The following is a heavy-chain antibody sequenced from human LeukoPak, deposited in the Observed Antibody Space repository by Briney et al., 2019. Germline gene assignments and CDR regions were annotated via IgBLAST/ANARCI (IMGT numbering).Heavy chain of an antibody. V-gene: IGHV1-69*13. D-gene: IGHD3-9*01. CDR1: GGTFSSYA. CDR3: ARAGHYDILTGYYNPPDY. J-gene: IGHJ4*02. CDR2: IIPIFGTA. Sequence: ASVKVSCKASGGTFSSYAISWVRQAPGQGLEWMGGIIPIFGTASYAQKFQGRVTITADESTSTAYMELSSLRSEDTAVYYCARAGHYDILTGYYNPPDYWGQGTLVTVSS.